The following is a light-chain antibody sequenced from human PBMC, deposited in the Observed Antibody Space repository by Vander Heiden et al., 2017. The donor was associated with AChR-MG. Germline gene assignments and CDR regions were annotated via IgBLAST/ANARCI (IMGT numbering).Light chain of an antibody. CDR2: HDG. J-gene: IGLJ2*01. Sequence: SYVLTQPPSVSVAPGKTATITCGGNNIGTESVHWYQQKAGQAPVLVIYHDGDRPSGIPGRFSGSYSGNTATLTISRVEAGDEADYHCQVWDNSGDLVVFGVGTKLTVL. CDR3: QVWDNSGDLVV. V-gene: IGLV3-21*04. CDR1: NIGTES.